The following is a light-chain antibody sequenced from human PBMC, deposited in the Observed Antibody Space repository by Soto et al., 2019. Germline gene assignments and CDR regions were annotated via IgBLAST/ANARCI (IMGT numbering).Light chain of an antibody. J-gene: IGLJ1*01. CDR1: SSDVGTYNY. CDR3: ISYTTSSTYV. Sequence: QSVLTQPASVSGSPRQSITISCTGTSSDVGTYNYVSWFQHRPAKAPIFMIYYVCYRPLGVSNRFSGSKSGNTASLTISGLQAEDEADYYSISYTTSSTYVFRTGTTVTVL. V-gene: IGLV2-14*03. CDR2: YVC.